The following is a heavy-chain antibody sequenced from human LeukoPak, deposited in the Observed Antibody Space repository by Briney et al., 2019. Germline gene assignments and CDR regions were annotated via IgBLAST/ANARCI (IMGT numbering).Heavy chain of an antibody. V-gene: IGHV3-30*04. J-gene: IGHJ6*03. CDR2: ISYDGSNK. D-gene: IGHD3-10*01. CDR1: GFTFSSYA. Sequence: PGGSLRLSCAASGFTFSSYAMHWVRQAPGKGLEWVAVISYDGSNKYYADSVKGRFTISRDNSKNTLYLQMNSLRAEDTAVYYCAEMGGNYYGSGSTDKYYYYYMDVWGKGTTVTVSS. CDR3: AEMGGNYYGSGSTDKYYYYYMDV.